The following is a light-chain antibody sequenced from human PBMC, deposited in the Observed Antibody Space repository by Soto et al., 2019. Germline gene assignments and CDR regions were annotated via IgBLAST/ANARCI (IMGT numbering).Light chain of an antibody. CDR2: SDT. CDR3: QSYDNSLNGVV. CDR1: SSNLGAGHN. J-gene: IGLJ3*02. Sequence: QSVLTQPPSVSGAPGQGVAISCTGTSSNLGAGHNVHWYQQLPGTVPKLLIYSDTNRPSVVPDRFSASKSGTSAVLAITGLQAEDEADYFCQSYDNSLNGVVFGGGTKLTVL. V-gene: IGLV1-40*01.